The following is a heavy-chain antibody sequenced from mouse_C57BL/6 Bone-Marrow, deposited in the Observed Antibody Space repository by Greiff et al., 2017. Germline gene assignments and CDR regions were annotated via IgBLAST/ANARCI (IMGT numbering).Heavy chain of an antibody. D-gene: IGHD1-1*01. CDR2: INPCSGYT. J-gene: IGHJ2*01. Sequence: QVQLQQSGAELAKPGASVKLSCTASGYTFTSYWLHWVKQRPGQGLEWIEYINPCSGYTKYNQKFKDKATLTTDKSSSTAYMQLSSLTYEDSAVYYCARVYYYGSSRDYWGQGTTLTVSS. CDR1: GYTFTSYW. V-gene: IGHV1-7*01. CDR3: ARVYYYGSSRDY.